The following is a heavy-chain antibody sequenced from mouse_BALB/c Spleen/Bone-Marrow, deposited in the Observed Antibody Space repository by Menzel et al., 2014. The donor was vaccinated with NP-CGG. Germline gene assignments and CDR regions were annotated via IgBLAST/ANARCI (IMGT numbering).Heavy chain of an antibody. D-gene: IGHD2-14*01. J-gene: IGHJ3*01. V-gene: IGHV1S127*01. CDR2: HDPSDNYT. CDR1: GYTFTSYW. CDR3: TNLGTY. Sequence: HVQLNHSGAYLVKPVASVKMSCKASGYTFTSYWIHLVKPLPGQRLDFLGAHDPSDNYTHYNQEFKGKATLTVDTSSSTAYMQLSSLTSEDSAVYYCTNLGTYWGQGTLVTVSA.